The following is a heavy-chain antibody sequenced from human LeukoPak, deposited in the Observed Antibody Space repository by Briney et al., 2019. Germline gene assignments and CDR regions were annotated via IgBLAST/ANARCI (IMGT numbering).Heavy chain of an antibody. D-gene: IGHD6-19*01. Sequence: GGSLRLSCAASGFTFSSYAMSWVRQAPGKGLEWVSDISGSGGSTYYADSVKGRFTISRDNSKNTLYLQMNSLRAEDTAVYYCAKRLTRGWAFDYWGQGTLVTVSS. V-gene: IGHV3-23*01. CDR2: ISGSGGST. CDR3: AKRLTRGWAFDY. J-gene: IGHJ4*02. CDR1: GFTFSSYA.